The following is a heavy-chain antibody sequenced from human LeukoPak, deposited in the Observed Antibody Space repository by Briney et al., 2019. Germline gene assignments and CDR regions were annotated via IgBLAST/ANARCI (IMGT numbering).Heavy chain of an antibody. D-gene: IGHD6-13*01. CDR1: GGTFSSYA. CDR2: IIPIFGTA. J-gene: IGHJ6*03. CDR3: AREAQGASSRRYYYYYYYMDV. V-gene: IGHV1-69*13. Sequence: SVKVSCKASGGTFSSYAISWVRQAPGQGLEWMGGIIPIFGTANYAQKFQGRVTITADESTSTAYMELSSLRSEDTAVYYCAREAQGASSRRYYYYYYYMDVWGKGTTVTVSS.